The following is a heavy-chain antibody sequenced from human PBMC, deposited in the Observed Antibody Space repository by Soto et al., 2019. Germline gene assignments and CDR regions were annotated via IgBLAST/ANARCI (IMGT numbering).Heavy chain of an antibody. V-gene: IGHV4-59*08. D-gene: IGHD6-13*01. CDR1: GGSISSYY. CDR2: IYYSGST. J-gene: IGHJ4*02. Sequence: PSETLSLTCTVSGGSISSYYWSWIRQPPGKGLEWIGYIYYSGSTNYNPSLKSRVTISVDTSKNQFSLKLSSVTAADTAVYYCARHGLRIAAAGTGIDYWGQGTLVTVSS. CDR3: ARHGLRIAAAGTGIDY.